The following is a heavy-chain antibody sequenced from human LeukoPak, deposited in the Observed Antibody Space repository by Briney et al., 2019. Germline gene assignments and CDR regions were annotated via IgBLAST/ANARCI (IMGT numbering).Heavy chain of an antibody. CDR1: GGSISSGSYY. Sequence: SGTLSLTFTVSGGSISSGSYYWSWIRQPAGKGLEWIGRIYTSGSTNYNPSLKSRVTISVDTSKNQFSLKLSSVTAADTAVYYCARDCPGESAPFYYYYYMDVWGKGTTVTISS. CDR3: ARDCPGESAPFYYYYYMDV. V-gene: IGHV4-61*02. D-gene: IGHD1-14*01. J-gene: IGHJ6*03. CDR2: IYTSGST.